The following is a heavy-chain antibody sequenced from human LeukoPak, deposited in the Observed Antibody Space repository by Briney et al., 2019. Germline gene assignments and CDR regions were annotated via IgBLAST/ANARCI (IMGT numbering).Heavy chain of an antibody. CDR3: ARDRANSGTQALHYYYMDV. CDR2: IIPIFGTA. Sequence: SVKVSCKASGGTFSSYAISWVRQAPGQGLEWMGGIIPIFGTANYAQKFQGRVTITTDESTSTAYMELSSLRSEDTAVYYCARDRANSGTQALHYYYMDVWGKGTTVTVSS. V-gene: IGHV1-69*05. J-gene: IGHJ6*03. CDR1: GGTFSSYA. D-gene: IGHD1-7*01.